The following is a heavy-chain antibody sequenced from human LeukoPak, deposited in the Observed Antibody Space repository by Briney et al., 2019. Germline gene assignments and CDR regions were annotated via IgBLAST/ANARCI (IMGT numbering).Heavy chain of an antibody. D-gene: IGHD4-23*01. CDR3: ATIDLNGDNDF. Sequence: PGGSLRLSCAASGFTFSRFWMNWVRQVPGKGLEWVANINEDGSQKYYVDSVKGRFTISRDNAKNSLSLQVNSPRAEDTAIYYCATIDLNGDNDFWGQGALVTVSS. V-gene: IGHV3-7*01. CDR1: GFTFSRFW. CDR2: INEDGSQK. J-gene: IGHJ4*02.